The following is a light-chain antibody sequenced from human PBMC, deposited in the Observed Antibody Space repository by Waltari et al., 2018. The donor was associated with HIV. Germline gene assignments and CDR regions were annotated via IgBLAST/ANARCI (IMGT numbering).Light chain of an antibody. CDR1: QSISTW. V-gene: IGKV1-5*03. CDR3: QQYNSFPET. J-gene: IGKJ1*01. Sequence: DIQMTQSPSTLSASVGERVTISCRASQSISTWLAWYQHKPGKPPSLLIYQASSLESGVPSRFSGSGSGTEFTLTIGSLQPDDFATYYCQQYNSFPETFGQGTKVEIK. CDR2: QAS.